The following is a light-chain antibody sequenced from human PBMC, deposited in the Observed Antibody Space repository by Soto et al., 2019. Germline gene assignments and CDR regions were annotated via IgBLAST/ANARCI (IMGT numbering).Light chain of an antibody. CDR3: AAWDDSLSGPDVV. V-gene: IGLV1-47*01. CDR1: SSNIGSNY. Sequence: QSVLTQPPSASGTPGQRVTISCSGSSSNIGSNYVYWYQQLPGTAPKLLIYRNNQRPSGVPDRFSGSKSGTSASLAISGLRSGDEADYYCAAWDDSLSGPDVVFGGGTKLTVL. CDR2: RNN. J-gene: IGLJ2*01.